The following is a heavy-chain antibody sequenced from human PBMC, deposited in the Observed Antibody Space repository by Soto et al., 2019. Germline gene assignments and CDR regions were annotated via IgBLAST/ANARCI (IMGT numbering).Heavy chain of an antibody. V-gene: IGHV4-4*07. CDR2: INTSGTT. D-gene: IGHD6-13*01. CDR3: ARDVSWYRGLDV. Sequence: SETLSLTCTVSGGSISTNYWSWIRQPAGKGLEWIGRINTSGTTNYNPSLRRRVSMSVDTSKNQLSLKVNSVTAADTAVYYCARDVSWYRGLDVWVQGTTVSLS. CDR1: GGSISTNY. J-gene: IGHJ6*02.